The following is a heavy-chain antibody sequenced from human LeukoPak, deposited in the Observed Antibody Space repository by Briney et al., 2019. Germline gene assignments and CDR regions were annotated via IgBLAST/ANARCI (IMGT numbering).Heavy chain of an antibody. D-gene: IGHD3-22*01. CDR3: ASSRGIYYDSIFDY. V-gene: IGHV3-30-3*01. CDR1: GFTFSSYA. CDR2: ISYDGSNK. Sequence: GGSLRLSCAASGFTFSSYAMHWVRQAPGKGLEWGAAISYDGSNKYYADSVKGRFTISRDNSKNTLYLKMNSLSAEDTAVYYCASSRGIYYDSIFDYWGQGTLVTVSS. J-gene: IGHJ4*02.